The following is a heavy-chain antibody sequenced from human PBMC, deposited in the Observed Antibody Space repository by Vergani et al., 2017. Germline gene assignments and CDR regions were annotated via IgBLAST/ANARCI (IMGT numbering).Heavy chain of an antibody. D-gene: IGHD6-19*01. V-gene: IGHV3-23*01. CDR2: ISGSGGST. CDR3: EKDTYSSGSPGWFDP. J-gene: IGHJ5*02. Sequence: EVQLLESGGGLVQPGGSLRLSCAASGFTFSSYAMSWVRQAPGKGLEWVSAISGSGGSTYYADSVKGRFTISRDNSKNTLYLQMNSLRAEDTAVYYCEKDTYSSGSPGWFDPWGQGTLVTVSS. CDR1: GFTFSSYA.